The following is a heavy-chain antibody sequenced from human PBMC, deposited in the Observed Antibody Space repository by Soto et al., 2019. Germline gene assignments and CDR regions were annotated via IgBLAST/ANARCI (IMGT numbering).Heavy chain of an antibody. CDR1: GFTFSSYG. Sequence: GGSLRLSCAASGFTFSSYGMHWVRQAPGKGLEWVAVIWYDGSNKYYADSVKGRFTISRDNSKNTLYLQMNSLRAEDTAVYYCARGADEDTAMVIGIDYWGQGTLVTVSS. CDR3: ARGADEDTAMVIGIDY. V-gene: IGHV3-33*01. J-gene: IGHJ4*02. D-gene: IGHD5-18*01. CDR2: IWYDGSNK.